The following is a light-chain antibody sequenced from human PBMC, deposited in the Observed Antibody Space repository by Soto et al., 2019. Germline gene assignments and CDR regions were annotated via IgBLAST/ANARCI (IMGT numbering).Light chain of an antibody. V-gene: IGKV3-15*01. CDR3: QRYYGTPLT. Sequence: EVVMTQSPATLSVSPGERATLSCRASQSVSTNLAWYQQKPGQAPRLLIYAASTRATGIPARFSGSGSGTEFTLTINSLQAEDVAVYYCQRYYGTPLTFGGGTKVEIK. CDR1: QSVSTN. J-gene: IGKJ4*01. CDR2: AAS.